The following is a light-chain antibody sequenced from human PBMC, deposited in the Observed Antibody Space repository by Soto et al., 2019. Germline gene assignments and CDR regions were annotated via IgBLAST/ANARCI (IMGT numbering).Light chain of an antibody. J-gene: IGKJ2*03. V-gene: IGKV4-1*01. CDR1: QTVFHTSYNEDF. Sequence: DIVMTQSPDSLSVSLGERATITFKSSQTVFHTSYNEDFLAGYQQKAGQPPKLLFYWASTRESGVPARFNGGGSGTDFSLTISSLQREDVAVYYCQQYYSSVSFGQGTKLEIK. CDR3: QQYYSSVS. CDR2: WAS.